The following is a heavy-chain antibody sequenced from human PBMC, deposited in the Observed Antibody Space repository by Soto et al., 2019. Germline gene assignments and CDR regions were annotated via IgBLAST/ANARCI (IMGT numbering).Heavy chain of an antibody. CDR1: GYTFSDYG. Sequence: QVKLVQSGAEVKKPGASVKVSCKASGYTFSDYGSRWVRQSPGQGPEWMGWISGHNDVTNSAPRHQGRVTMTTDTSTSTAYMELRSLTSDGTAVYYCARDEKNWAKFDYWGQGTLVTVSS. V-gene: IGHV1-18*01. J-gene: IGHJ4*02. CDR3: ARDEKNWAKFDY. D-gene: IGHD3-16*01. CDR2: ISGHNDVT.